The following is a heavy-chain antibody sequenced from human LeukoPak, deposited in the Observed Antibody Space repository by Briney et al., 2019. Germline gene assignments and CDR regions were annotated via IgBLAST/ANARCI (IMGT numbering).Heavy chain of an antibody. Sequence: GGSLRLSCAASGFTFSSYSMIWVRQAPGEGLECGSSISSSSSYIYYAHSMKRRFTISRDTAKHSLYLQMNSLRAEDTAVYYCARVSGGQDWYFDLWGRGPLVTVSS. J-gene: IGHJ2*01. CDR2: ISSSSSYI. CDR3: ARVSGGQDWYFDL. V-gene: IGHV3-21*01. CDR1: GFTFSSYS. D-gene: IGHD4-23*01.